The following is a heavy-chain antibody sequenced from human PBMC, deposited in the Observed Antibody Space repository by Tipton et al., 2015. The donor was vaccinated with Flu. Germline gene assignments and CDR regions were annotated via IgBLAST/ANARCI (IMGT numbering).Heavy chain of an antibody. CDR1: DGSISSSRYH. CDR2: IYHSGNT. D-gene: IGHD1-26*01. V-gene: IGHV4-31*03. J-gene: IGHJ6*02. CDR3: ARGEIVEGPVTMGRDPYNYHGMDV. Sequence: TLSLTCIVPDGSISSSRYHWSWIRQHPGKGLEWIGYIYHSGNTHYNPSLKSRVIMSLDTSKDQLSLRLSSMTVADTAGYYCARGEIVEGPVTMGRDPYNYHGMDVWGQGTTVSV.